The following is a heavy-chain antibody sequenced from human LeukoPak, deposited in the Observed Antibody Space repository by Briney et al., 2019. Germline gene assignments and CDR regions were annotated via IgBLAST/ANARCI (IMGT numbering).Heavy chain of an antibody. CDR3: ARGSPRGGDY. D-gene: IGHD5-12*01. Sequence: GGSLRLSCAASGFTFDDYAIYWVRQAPGKGLEWVCLISGDGGGTTYYADSVKGRFTISRDNAKNSLYLQMNSLRAEDTAVYYCARGSPRGGDYWGQGTLVTVSS. CDR2: ISGDGGGTT. J-gene: IGHJ4*02. V-gene: IGHV3-43*02. CDR1: GFTFDDYA.